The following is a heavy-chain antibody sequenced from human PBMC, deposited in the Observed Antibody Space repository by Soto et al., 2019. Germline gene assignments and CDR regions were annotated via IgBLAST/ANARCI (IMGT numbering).Heavy chain of an antibody. CDR2: IIPIFGTA. D-gene: IGHD4-17*01. CDR1: GGTFSSYA. CDR3: ARGHLYGNYYDVMDV. Sequence: SVKVSCKASGGTFSSYAISWVRQAPGQGLEWMGGIIPIFGTANYAQKFQGRVTITADESTSTAYMELSSLRSEDTAVYYCARGHLYGNYYDVMDVWGQGTTVTVSS. J-gene: IGHJ6*02. V-gene: IGHV1-69*13.